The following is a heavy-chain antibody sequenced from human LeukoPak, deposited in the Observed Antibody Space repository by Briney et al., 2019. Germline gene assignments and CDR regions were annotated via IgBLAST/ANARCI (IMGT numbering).Heavy chain of an antibody. J-gene: IGHJ4*02. CDR1: GGSISSSSYY. V-gene: IGHV4-61*01. Sequence: ETSETLSLTCTVSGGSISSSSYYWSWIRQPPGKGLEWIGYIYYSGSTNYNPSLKSRVTISVDTSKNQFSLKLSSVTAADTAVYYCASYMRDNWYGSSYFDYWGQGTLVTVSS. D-gene: IGHD4-17*01. CDR3: ASYMRDNWYGSSYFDY. CDR2: IYYSGST.